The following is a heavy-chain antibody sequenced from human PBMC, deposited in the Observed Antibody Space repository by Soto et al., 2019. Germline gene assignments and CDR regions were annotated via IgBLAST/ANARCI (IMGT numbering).Heavy chain of an antibody. CDR2: IWYDGSNK. CDR3: ARDRVEYYGSGSYKY. J-gene: IGHJ4*02. D-gene: IGHD3-10*01. Sequence: QVQLVESGGGVVQPGRSLRLSCAASGFTFSSYGMHWVRQAPGKGLEWVAVIWYDGSNKYYADSVKGRFTISRDNSKNTLYRQMNSLRAEDTAVYYCARDRVEYYGSGSYKYWGQGTLVTVSS. CDR1: GFTFSSYG. V-gene: IGHV3-33*01.